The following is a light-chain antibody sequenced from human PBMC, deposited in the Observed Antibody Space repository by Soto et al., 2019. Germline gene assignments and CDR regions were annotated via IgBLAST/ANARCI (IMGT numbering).Light chain of an antibody. Sequence: QSVLTQPPSVSATPGQKVTISCSGSNSNVGNNYVSWYQQLPGAAPRLLIFDNTKRPSGIPDRFSGSKSGTSATLGITGLQTGDEADYYCGTWDSSLSAVLFGGGTKLTVL. CDR3: GTWDSSLSAVL. CDR2: DNT. J-gene: IGLJ3*02. V-gene: IGLV1-51*01. CDR1: NSNVGNNY.